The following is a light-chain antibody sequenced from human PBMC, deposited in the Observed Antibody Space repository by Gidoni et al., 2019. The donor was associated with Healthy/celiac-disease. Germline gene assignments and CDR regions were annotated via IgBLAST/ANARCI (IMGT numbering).Light chain of an antibody. Sequence: DIQMTHSPSTLSASVGDRVTRTCRASQSISSWLAWYQQKPGKAPKLLIYKASSLESGVPSRFSGSGSGTEFTRTISSLQPDDFATYYCQQYNRYPYTFGQGTKLEIK. CDR2: KAS. CDR3: QQYNRYPYT. V-gene: IGKV1-5*03. CDR1: QSISSW. J-gene: IGKJ2*01.